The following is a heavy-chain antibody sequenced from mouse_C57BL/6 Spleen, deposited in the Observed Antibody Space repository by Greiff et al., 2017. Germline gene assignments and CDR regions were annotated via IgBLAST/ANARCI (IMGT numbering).Heavy chain of an antibody. CDR3: AREGGYFDY. CDR1: GYSITSGYY. CDR2: ISYDGSN. Sequence: VQLQQSGPGLVKPSQSLSLTCSVTGYSITSGYYWNWIRQFPGNILEWMGYISYDGSNNYNPSLKNRISITRDTSKNQFFLKLNSVTTEDTATYYCAREGGYFDYWGQGTTLTVSS. J-gene: IGHJ2*01. V-gene: IGHV3-6*01.